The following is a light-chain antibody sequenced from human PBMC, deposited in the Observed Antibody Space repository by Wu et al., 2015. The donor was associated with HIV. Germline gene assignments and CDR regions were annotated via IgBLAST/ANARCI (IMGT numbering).Light chain of an antibody. CDR2: DAS. CDR1: QSMSNY. V-gene: IGKV3-11*01. Sequence: EIVLTQSPATLSLSPGERATLSCRASQSMSNYLAWYQQKPAQAPRLLIYDASNRATGIPARFSGSGSGTDFTLTISSLEPEDFAVYYCQQRSTWPRTFGQGTKVEIK. CDR3: QQRSTWPRT. J-gene: IGKJ1*01.